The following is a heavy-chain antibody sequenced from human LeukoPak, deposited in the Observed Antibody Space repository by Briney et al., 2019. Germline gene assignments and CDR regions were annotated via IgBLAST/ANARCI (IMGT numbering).Heavy chain of an antibody. J-gene: IGHJ5*02. D-gene: IGHD3-10*02. CDR2: ISAYNGNT. V-gene: IGHV1-18*01. CDR3: ARGATRFGELTDWLDP. Sequence: ASVKVSCKASRYTFSNYGVSWVRQAPGRGREWLGWISAYNGNTNYAQKFQGRATMTRDTSTSTAYMEVTTLRSDDTAVYYCARGATRFGELTDWLDPWGQGTLVTVSS. CDR1: RYTFSNYG.